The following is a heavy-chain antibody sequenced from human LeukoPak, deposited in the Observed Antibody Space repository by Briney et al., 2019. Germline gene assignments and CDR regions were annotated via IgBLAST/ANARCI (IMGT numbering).Heavy chain of an antibody. D-gene: IGHD1-26*01. Sequence: GGSLRVSCAGSGSTFSSYAMSWVRQAPGKGLEWVSTISGSGGAGTYYADSVKGRFTVSRDNSRNTLYLPMNSLRAEDTAVYYCVKDRGGSPFYGMDVWGQGTTVTVSS. CDR1: GSTFSSYA. J-gene: IGHJ6*02. V-gene: IGHV3-23*01. CDR3: VKDRGGSPFYGMDV. CDR2: ISGSGGAGT.